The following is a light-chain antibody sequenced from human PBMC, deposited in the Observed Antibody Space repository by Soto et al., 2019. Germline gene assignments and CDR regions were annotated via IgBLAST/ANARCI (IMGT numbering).Light chain of an antibody. V-gene: IGLV2-14*03. Sequence: QSALTQPASVSGSPGQSITISCTGTSSDVGGYNYVSWYQHHPGKAPKLMIYDVSNRPSGVSNRFSGSKSGNTASLTISGLQAEAEADYYCSSYTSSSTRVFGGGTKVTVL. CDR1: SSDVGGYNY. J-gene: IGLJ2*01. CDR2: DVS. CDR3: SSYTSSSTRV.